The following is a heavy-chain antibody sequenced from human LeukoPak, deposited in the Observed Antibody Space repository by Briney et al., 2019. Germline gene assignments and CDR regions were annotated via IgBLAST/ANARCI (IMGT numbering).Heavy chain of an antibody. V-gene: IGHV3-48*04. CDR2: ISTSTTTI. CDR3: ARDLYGDYGFDI. Sequence: TGGSLRLSCEASGFTFSSYSMNWVRQAPGKGLEWISYISTSTTTIYYANSVKGRFTISRDNARNSLSLQMNSLRAEDTAFYYCARDLYGDYGFDIWGQGTMVTVSS. J-gene: IGHJ3*02. CDR1: GFTFSSYS. D-gene: IGHD4-17*01.